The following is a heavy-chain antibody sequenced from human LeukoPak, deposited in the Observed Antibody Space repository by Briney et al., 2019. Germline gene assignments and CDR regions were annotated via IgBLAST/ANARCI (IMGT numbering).Heavy chain of an antibody. CDR1: GYTFTSYG. D-gene: IGHD3-10*02. J-gene: IGHJ3*02. V-gene: IGHV1-18*01. CDR2: IGAYNGNT. Sequence: ASVKVSCKASGYTFTSYGIGWVRQAPGQGLEWMGWIGAYNGNTNYAQKLQGRVTMTTDTSTSTAYMELRSLRSDDTAVYYCARSYYYVDAFDIWGQGTMVTVSS. CDR3: ARSYYYVDAFDI.